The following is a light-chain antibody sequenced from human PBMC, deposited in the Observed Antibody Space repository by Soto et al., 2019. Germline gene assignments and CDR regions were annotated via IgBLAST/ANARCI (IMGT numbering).Light chain of an antibody. CDR2: GAS. CDR1: HSVSSSY. Sequence: IVLAESTGILLLSPGARATHSRRASHSVSSSYLAWYQQKPGHAPRLLIYGASNRATGIPDRLSGSGSGTDFTLTISRMEPEDFAVYYCQQYGSSGTFGQGTKVDIK. CDR3: QQYGSSGT. V-gene: IGKV3-20*01. J-gene: IGKJ1*01.